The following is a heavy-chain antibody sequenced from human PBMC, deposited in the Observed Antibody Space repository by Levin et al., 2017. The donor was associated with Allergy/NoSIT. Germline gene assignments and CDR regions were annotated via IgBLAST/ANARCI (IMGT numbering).Heavy chain of an antibody. J-gene: IGHJ6*02. CDR1: GYTFTGYY. D-gene: IGHD2-2*01. Sequence: ASVKVSCKASGYTFTGYYVHWVRQAPGQGLEGMGWIDPFSGDTNYAQKFQGKVTMTRDTMNTAYLELSRLRSDDTAVYYSARFPPTYQLVGNPPEDFYYGLDVWGQGTTVIVSS. CDR3: ARFPPTYQLVGNPPEDFYYGLDV. V-gene: IGHV1-2*02. CDR2: IDPFSGDT.